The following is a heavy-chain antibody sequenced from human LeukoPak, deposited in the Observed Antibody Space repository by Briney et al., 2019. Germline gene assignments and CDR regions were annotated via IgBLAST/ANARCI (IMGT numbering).Heavy chain of an antibody. D-gene: IGHD5-12*01. CDR1: GFTFSRYG. V-gene: IGHV3-30*04. CDR3: GSGYNWFDP. J-gene: IGHJ5*02. CDR2: ISYDGSNK. Sequence: PGGSLRLSCAASGFTFSRYGMHWVRQAPGKGLEWVTAISYDGSNKYYADSVKGRFTISRDNSKNTLYVQMNSLRAEDTAVYYCGSGYNWFDPWGQGTLVTVSS.